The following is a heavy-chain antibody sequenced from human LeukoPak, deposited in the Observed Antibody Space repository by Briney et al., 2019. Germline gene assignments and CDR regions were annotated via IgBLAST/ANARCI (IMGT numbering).Heavy chain of an antibody. D-gene: IGHD6-19*01. J-gene: IGHJ4*02. V-gene: IGHV4-59*08. CDR1: GDSISGYF. Sequence: SETLSLTCTVSGDSISGYFWSWIRQPPGKGLEWVGYINYSGSTEYNPSLKSRVTISVDTSKNQFSLKLSSVTAADTAIYYCARGSGWYFYWGQGTLVTVSS. CDR2: INYSGST. CDR3: ARGSGWYFY.